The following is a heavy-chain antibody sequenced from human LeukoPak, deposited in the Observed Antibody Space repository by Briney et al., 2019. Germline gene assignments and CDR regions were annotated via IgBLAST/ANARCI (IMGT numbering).Heavy chain of an antibody. Sequence: PGGSLRLSCAASGFTFSDYYMSWIRQAPGKGLDWVSYISSSGSTIYSADSVKGRFTISRDNAKNSLYLQMNSLRAEDTAVYYCARDGRDFWSGYYSFDYWGQGTLVTVSS. CDR3: ARDGRDFWSGYYSFDY. J-gene: IGHJ4*02. CDR1: GFTFSDYY. CDR2: ISSSGSTI. V-gene: IGHV3-11*01. D-gene: IGHD3-3*01.